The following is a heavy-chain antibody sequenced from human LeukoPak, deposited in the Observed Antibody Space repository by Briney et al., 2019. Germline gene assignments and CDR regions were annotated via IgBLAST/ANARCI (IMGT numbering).Heavy chain of an antibody. Sequence: GGSLRLSCAASGFTFSSYAMHWVRQAPGKGLEWVAVISYDGSNKYYADSVKGRFTISRDNSKNTLYLQMNSLRAEDTAVYYCARGNEAVAGSKLDAFDIWGQGTMVTVSS. CDR3: ARGNEAVAGSKLDAFDI. V-gene: IGHV3-30-3*01. J-gene: IGHJ3*02. D-gene: IGHD6-19*01. CDR2: ISYDGSNK. CDR1: GFTFSSYA.